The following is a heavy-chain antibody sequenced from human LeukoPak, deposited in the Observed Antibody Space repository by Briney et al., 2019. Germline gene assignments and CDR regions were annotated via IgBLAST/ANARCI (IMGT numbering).Heavy chain of an antibody. D-gene: IGHD2-15*01. CDR1: GGSISSSDYY. Sequence: PSETLSLTCTVSGGSISSSDYYWGWIRQPPGRGLEWLGSFYYGGSTYYNPSLKSRVTISVDTSMNQFSLKLSFVTTADTAVYYCARALGYCSGGSCTRGYNWFDPWGQGTLVTVPS. CDR3: ARALGYCSGGSCTRGYNWFDP. V-gene: IGHV4-39*01. CDR2: FYYGGST. J-gene: IGHJ5*02.